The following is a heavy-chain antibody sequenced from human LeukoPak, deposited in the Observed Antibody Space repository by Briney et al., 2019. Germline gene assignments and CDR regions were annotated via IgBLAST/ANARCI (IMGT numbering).Heavy chain of an antibody. CDR2: INHSGST. J-gene: IGHJ3*02. V-gene: IGHV4-34*01. CDR3: AREQEGYCSGGSCSDAFDI. Sequence: NPSETLSLTCAVYGGSFSGYYWSWIRQPPGKGLEWIGEINHSGSTNYNPSLKSRVTISVDTSKNQFSLKLSSVTAADTAVYYCAREQEGYCSGGSCSDAFDIWGQGTLVTVSS. CDR1: GGSFSGYY. D-gene: IGHD2-15*01.